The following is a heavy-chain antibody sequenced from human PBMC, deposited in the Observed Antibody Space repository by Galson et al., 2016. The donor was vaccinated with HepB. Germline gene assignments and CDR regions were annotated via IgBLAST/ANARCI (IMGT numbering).Heavy chain of an antibody. D-gene: IGHD2-2*01. J-gene: IGHJ4*02. Sequence: SLRLSCAASGFTVSTNYMSWVRQAPGKGLEWVSVIYSDDSTYYADSVKGRFTISKGNSKNTVYFLLNSLRVVDTAVYYCARDSRLPAAFDHWGQGTLVTVTS. CDR3: ARDSRLPAAFDH. V-gene: IGHV3-66*01. CDR2: IYSDDST. CDR1: GFTVSTNY.